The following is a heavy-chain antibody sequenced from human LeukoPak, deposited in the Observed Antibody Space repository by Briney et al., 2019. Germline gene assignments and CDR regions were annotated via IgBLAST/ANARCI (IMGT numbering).Heavy chain of an antibody. V-gene: IGHV3-30*02. Sequence: GGSLRLSCAASGFTFSSYWMSWVRQAPGKGLEWVAFIRYDGSNKYYADSVKGRFTISRDNSKNTLYLQMNSLRAEDTAVYYCAKDAVGGSYSFDYWGQGTLVTVSS. CDR1: GFTFSSYW. D-gene: IGHD1-26*01. J-gene: IGHJ4*02. CDR3: AKDAVGGSYSFDY. CDR2: IRYDGSNK.